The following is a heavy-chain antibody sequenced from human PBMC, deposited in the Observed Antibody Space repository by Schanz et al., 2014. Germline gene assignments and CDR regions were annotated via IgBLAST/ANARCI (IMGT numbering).Heavy chain of an antibody. J-gene: IGHJ4*01. CDR1: GFTFSDYY. CDR3: AREQIMAAAGLVDY. D-gene: IGHD6-13*01. V-gene: IGHV3-11*05. Sequence: QVQLVESGGGLVKPGGSLRLSCAASGFTFSDYYMSWIRQAPGTGLEWVSYISGTTTYTNYADSVKGRFTISRDNAKNSLYLQMSSLRAEDTAVYYCAREQIMAAAGLVDYWGRGTLVAVSS. CDR2: ISGTTTYT.